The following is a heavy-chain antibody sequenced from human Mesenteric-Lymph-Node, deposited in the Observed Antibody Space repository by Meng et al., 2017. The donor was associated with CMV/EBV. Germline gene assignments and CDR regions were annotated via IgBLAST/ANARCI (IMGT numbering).Heavy chain of an antibody. V-gene: IGHV3-21*01. D-gene: IGHD3-22*01. CDR2: ISSSSSYI. J-gene: IGHJ6*02. Sequence: GESLKISCAASGFTFSGYSMNWVRQAPGKGLEWVSSISSSSSYIYYADSVKGRFTISRDNAKNSLYLQMNSLRAEDTAVYYCARDSNGGGMDVWGQGTTVTVS. CDR1: GFTFSGYS. CDR3: ARDSNGGGMDV.